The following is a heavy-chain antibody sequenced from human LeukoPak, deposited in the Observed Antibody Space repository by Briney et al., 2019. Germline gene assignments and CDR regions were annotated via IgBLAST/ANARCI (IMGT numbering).Heavy chain of an antibody. J-gene: IGHJ4*02. D-gene: IGHD3-22*01. CDR1: GGSFSGYY. V-gene: IGHV4-34*01. Sequence: PSETLSLACAVYGGSFSGYYWSWIRQPPGKGLEWIGEINHSGSTNYNPSLKSRVAISVDTSRNQFSLRLSSVTAADTAVYYCARGQRITMTDWGQGTLVTVSS. CDR2: INHSGST. CDR3: ARGQRITMTD.